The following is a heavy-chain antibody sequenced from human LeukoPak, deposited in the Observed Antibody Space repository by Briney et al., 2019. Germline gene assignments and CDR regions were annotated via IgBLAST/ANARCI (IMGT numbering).Heavy chain of an antibody. D-gene: IGHD6-19*01. Sequence: GGSLRLSCAASGFTFSSYAMSWVRQAPGKGLEWVSAISGSGGSTYYADSVKGRFTISRDNSKNTLYLKMNSLRAEDTAVYYCAKDMVGSSGWYSYFQHWGQGTLVTVSS. V-gene: IGHV3-23*01. J-gene: IGHJ1*01. CDR2: ISGSGGST. CDR1: GFTFSSYA. CDR3: AKDMVGSSGWYSYFQH.